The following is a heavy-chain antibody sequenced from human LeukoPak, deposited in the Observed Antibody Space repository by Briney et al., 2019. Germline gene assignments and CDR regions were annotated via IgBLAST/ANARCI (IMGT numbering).Heavy chain of an antibody. V-gene: IGHV1-2*02. CDR1: GYTFTGYY. CDR3: ARDRVRIVAARPGYNWFDP. D-gene: IGHD6-6*01. J-gene: IGHJ5*02. Sequence: ASVKVSCKASGYTFTGYYMHWVRQAPGQGLEWMGWINPNSGGTNYAQKFQGRVTMTRDTSISTAYMELSSLRSEDTAVYYCARDRVRIVAARPGYNWFDPWGQGTLVTVSS. CDR2: INPNSGGT.